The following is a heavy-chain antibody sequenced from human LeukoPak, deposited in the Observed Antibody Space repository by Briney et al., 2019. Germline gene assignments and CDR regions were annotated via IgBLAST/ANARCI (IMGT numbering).Heavy chain of an antibody. CDR3: ARGRSTHYYGSGSYYNNWFDP. J-gene: IGHJ5*02. CDR1: GFSISSGHY. D-gene: IGHD3-10*01. Sequence: SQTLSLTCTVSGFSISSGHYWGWVRQPPGAGLEWIGSVYQSGTTYYNPSLKSRVTTSVDMSKNQFSLRLRPVTAADTAVYYCARGRSTHYYGSGSYYNNWFDPWGQGTLVTVSS. CDR2: VYQSGTT. V-gene: IGHV4-38-2*02.